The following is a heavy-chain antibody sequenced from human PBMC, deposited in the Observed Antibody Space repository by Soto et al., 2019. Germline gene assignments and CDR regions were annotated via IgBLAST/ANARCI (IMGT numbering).Heavy chain of an antibody. CDR1: GFTFSSYW. CDR3: VRDLGYSSGWYEAFDI. V-gene: IGHV3-7*01. CDR2: IKQDGSEK. J-gene: IGHJ3*02. Sequence: VGSLRLSCAASGFTFSSYWMSWVRQAPGKGLEWVANIKQDGSEKYYVDSVKGRFTISRDNAKNSLYLQMNSLRAEDTAVYYCVRDLGYSSGWYEAFDIWGQGTMVTVSS. D-gene: IGHD6-19*01.